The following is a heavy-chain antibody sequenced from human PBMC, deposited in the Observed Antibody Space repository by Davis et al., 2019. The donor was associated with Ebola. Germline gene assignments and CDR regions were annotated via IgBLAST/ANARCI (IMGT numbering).Heavy chain of an antibody. J-gene: IGHJ4*02. V-gene: IGHV1-69*13. Sequence: SVKVSCKASGGTFSSYAISWVRQAPGQGLEWMGGIIPIFGTANYAQKFQGRVTITADESTSTAYMELSSLRSEDTAVYYCAVAYCGGDCYPSADYWGQGTLVTVSS. D-gene: IGHD2-21*02. CDR3: AVAYCGGDCYPSADY. CDR1: GGTFSSYA. CDR2: IIPIFGTA.